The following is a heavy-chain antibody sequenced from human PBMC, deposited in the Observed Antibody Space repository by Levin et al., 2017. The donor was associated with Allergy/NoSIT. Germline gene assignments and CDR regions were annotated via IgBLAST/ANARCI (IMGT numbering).Heavy chain of an antibody. CDR3: ARAGVIILFKGLVDY. Sequence: GESLKISCKASGYTFTGYYMHWVRQAPGQGLEWMGRINPNSGGTNYAQKFQGRVTMTRDTSISTAYMELSRLRSDDTAVYYCARAGVIILFKGLVDYWGQGTLVTVSS. J-gene: IGHJ4*02. D-gene: IGHD3-3*01. V-gene: IGHV1-2*06. CDR2: INPNSGGT. CDR1: GYTFTGYY.